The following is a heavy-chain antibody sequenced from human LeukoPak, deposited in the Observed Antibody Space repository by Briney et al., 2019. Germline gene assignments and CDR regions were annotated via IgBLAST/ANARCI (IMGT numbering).Heavy chain of an antibody. CDR3: AKMAPGDPDDYQYMDV. Sequence: GGSLRLSCAASGFTFSSYGMHWVRQAPGKGLEWVAFIWYDGSSKFYADSVKGRFTISRDNPKNTLYLQMNSLRAEDTALYYCAKMAPGDPDDYQYMDVWGKGTTVTVSS. V-gene: IGHV3-30*02. J-gene: IGHJ6*03. CDR2: IWYDGSSK. CDR1: GFTFSSYG. D-gene: IGHD7-27*01.